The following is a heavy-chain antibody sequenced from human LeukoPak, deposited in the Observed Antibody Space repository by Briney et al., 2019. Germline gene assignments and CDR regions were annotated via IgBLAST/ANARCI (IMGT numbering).Heavy chain of an antibody. V-gene: IGHV3-30-3*01. CDR1: GFSFSSYA. D-gene: IGHD3-10*01. CDR3: ATDVTMVRGVLDY. J-gene: IGHJ4*02. Sequence: GGSLRLSCAASGFSFSSYAMHWVRQAPGKGLEWVAVISYDGDSNNKYYADSAKGRFTISRDNSKNTLYLQMNSLRAEDTAVYYCATDVTMVRGVLDYRGRGTLVTVSS. CDR2: ISYDGDSNNK.